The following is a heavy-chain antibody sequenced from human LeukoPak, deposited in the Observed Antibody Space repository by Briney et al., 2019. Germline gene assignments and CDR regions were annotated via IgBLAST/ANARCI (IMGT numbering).Heavy chain of an antibody. CDR3: TTDGLVRGGTFDY. CDR1: GFTVSSNY. CDR2: IYSGGST. V-gene: IGHV3-66*01. Sequence: PGGSLRLSCAASGFTVSSNYMSWVRQAPGKGLEWVSVIYSGGSTYYADSVKGRFTISRDDSKNTLYLQMNSLKTEDTAVYYCTTDGLVRGGTFDYWGQGTLVTVSS. D-gene: IGHD3-10*01. J-gene: IGHJ4*02.